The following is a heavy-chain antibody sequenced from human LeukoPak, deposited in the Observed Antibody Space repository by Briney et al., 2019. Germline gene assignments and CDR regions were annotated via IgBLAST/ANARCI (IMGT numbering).Heavy chain of an antibody. J-gene: IGHJ4*02. Sequence: GGSLRLSCAASGFTFSSYGMHWVRQAPGKGLEWAASINPDGNKKYSADSVKGRFTISRDNAENSLYLQMNSLRVEDTAFYYCARGRPHGNDYWGQGTLVTVSS. CDR1: GFTFSSYG. V-gene: IGHV3-7*01. CDR3: ARGRPHGNDY. D-gene: IGHD4-23*01. CDR2: INPDGNKK.